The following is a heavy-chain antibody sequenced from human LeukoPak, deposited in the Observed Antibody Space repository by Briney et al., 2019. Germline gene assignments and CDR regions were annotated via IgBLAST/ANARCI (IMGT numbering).Heavy chain of an antibody. J-gene: IGHJ6*02. V-gene: IGHV3-30*18. CDR3: AKPRDNYYYGMGV. CDR2: ISYDGSNK. Sequence: PGRSLRLSCAASGFTFSSYGMHWVRQAPGKGLEWVAVISYDGSNKYYADSVKGRFTISRDNSKNTLYLQMNSLRAEDTAVYYCAKPRDNYYYGMGVWGPGTTVTVSS. CDR1: GFTFSSYG. D-gene: IGHD3-9*01.